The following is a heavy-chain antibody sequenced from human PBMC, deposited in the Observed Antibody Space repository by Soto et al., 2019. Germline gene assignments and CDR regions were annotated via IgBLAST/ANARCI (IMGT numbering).Heavy chain of an antibody. CDR3: GRDLTSNANCIDP. Sequence: SETLSLSCSVSGDYIHVGGYYWTWIRQRPGKGLEWMGYIYYTGKTYYNPSLESRLTMSVDRSKNQFSLRLTSVTAADTAVYFCGRDLTSNANCIDPWGQGTLVTVSS. CDR1: GDYIHVGGYY. V-gene: IGHV4-30-4*01. D-gene: IGHD2-2*01. CDR2: IYYTGKT. J-gene: IGHJ5*02.